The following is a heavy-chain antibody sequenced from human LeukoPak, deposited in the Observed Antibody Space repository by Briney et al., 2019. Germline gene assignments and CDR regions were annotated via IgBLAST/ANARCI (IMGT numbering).Heavy chain of an antibody. Sequence: PSETLSLTCTVSGGSISGYFWSWIRQPPGQGLEWIGYIFYSGSTNYNSSLKSRVTISVDTSKNQFSLKLTSVTAADTAVYYCARKIRDGYIYFDYWGQGTLVTVSS. CDR1: GGSISGYF. V-gene: IGHV4-59*01. CDR3: ARKIRDGYIYFDY. D-gene: IGHD5-24*01. CDR2: IFYSGST. J-gene: IGHJ4*02.